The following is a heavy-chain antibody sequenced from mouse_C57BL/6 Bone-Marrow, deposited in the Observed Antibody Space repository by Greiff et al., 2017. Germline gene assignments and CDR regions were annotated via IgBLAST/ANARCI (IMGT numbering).Heavy chain of an antibody. V-gene: IGHV5-17*01. CDR1: GFTFSDYG. CDR3: ARGWLPAWFAY. Sequence: EVQGVESGGGLVKPGGSLKLSCAASGFTFSDYGMHWVRQAPEKGLEWVAYISSGSSTIYYADTVKGRFTISRDNAKNTLFLQMTLLRSEDTAMYYCARGWLPAWFAYWGQGTLVTVSA. D-gene: IGHD2-2*01. J-gene: IGHJ3*01. CDR2: ISSGSSTI.